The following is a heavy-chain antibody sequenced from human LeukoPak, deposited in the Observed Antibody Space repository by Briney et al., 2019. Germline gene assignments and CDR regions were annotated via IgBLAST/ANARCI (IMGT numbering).Heavy chain of an antibody. D-gene: IGHD3-3*01. CDR3: ASDYDFWSGYYGY. Sequence: GGSPRLSCVASGLTFNKYSMNWVRQAPGKGLEWVSSISGSSAYIYYEDSVKGRFTTSRDNAKNSLYLQMNSLRAEDTAVYYCASDYDFWSGYYGYWGQGTLVTVSS. CDR1: GLTFNKYS. V-gene: IGHV3-21*01. J-gene: IGHJ4*02. CDR2: ISGSSAYI.